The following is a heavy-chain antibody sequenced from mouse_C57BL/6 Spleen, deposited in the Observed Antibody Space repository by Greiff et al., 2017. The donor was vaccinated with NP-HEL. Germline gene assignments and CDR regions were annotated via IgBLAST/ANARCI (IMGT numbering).Heavy chain of an antibody. CDR2: ISDGGSYT. CDR3: ARGGYYGSSRDY. V-gene: IGHV5-4*03. J-gene: IGHJ2*01. CDR1: GFTFSSYA. Sequence: EVKLVESGGGLVKPGGSLKLSCAASGFTFSSYAMSWVRQTPEKRLEWVATISDGGSYTYYPDNVKGRFTISRDNAKNNLYLQMSHLKSEDTAMYYCARGGYYGSSRDYWGQGTTLTVSS. D-gene: IGHD1-1*01.